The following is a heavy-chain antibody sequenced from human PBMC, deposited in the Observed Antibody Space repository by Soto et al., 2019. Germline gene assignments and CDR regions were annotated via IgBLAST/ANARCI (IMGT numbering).Heavy chain of an antibody. Sequence: KPSETLSLTCAVSGGSISSGGYSWSWIRQPPGKGLEWIGYIYHSGSTYYNPSLKSRVTISVDRSKNQFSLKLSSVTAADTAVYYCARGLGHYYGSGSYIMSLFDYWGQGTLVTVSS. CDR1: GGSISSGGYS. D-gene: IGHD3-10*01. V-gene: IGHV4-30-2*01. CDR2: IYHSGST. CDR3: ARGLGHYYGSGSYIMSLFDY. J-gene: IGHJ4*02.